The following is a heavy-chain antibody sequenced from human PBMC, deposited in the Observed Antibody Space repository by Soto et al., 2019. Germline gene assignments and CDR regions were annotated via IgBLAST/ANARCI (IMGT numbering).Heavy chain of an antibody. CDR1: GFTFSSYD. J-gene: IGHJ4*02. Sequence: EVPLAESGGGMVQPGGSLRLSCVASGFTFSSYDMHWVRQAPGKGLEYVSSISSNGGTTYYGNSVKGRFTISRDNSKNTLYLQMGSLRAEDMAVYYCVRRVSGNYDYWGQGTLVTGSS. V-gene: IGHV3-64*01. CDR3: VRRVSGNYDY. D-gene: IGHD1-7*01. CDR2: ISSNGGTT.